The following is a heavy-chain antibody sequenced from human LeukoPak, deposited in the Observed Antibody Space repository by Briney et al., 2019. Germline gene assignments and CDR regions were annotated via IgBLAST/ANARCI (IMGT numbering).Heavy chain of an antibody. J-gene: IGHJ6*02. D-gene: IGHD3-9*01. CDR2: IYSGGST. V-gene: IGHV3-53*01. CDR3: ASELRYSDWLPTSYGMDV. Sequence: GGSLRLSCAASGCTVSSNYMSWVRQAPGKGLEWVSVIYSGGSTYYADSVKGRFTISRDNSKNTLYLQMNSLRAEDTAVYYCASELRYSDWLPTSYGMDVWGQGTTVTVSS. CDR1: GCTVSSNY.